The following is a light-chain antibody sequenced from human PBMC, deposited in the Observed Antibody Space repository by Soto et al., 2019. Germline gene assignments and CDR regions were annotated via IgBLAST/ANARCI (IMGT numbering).Light chain of an antibody. CDR3: MQALHTPYT. J-gene: IGKJ1*01. CDR2: LGS. CDR1: QSLLHSNGYNY. V-gene: IGKV2-28*01. Sequence: DIVMTQSPLSLPVTPGEPASISCRSSQSLLHSNGYNYLDWYLQKPGQSPQLLIYLGSNRASGVPDRFSGSGSGTDFTLKISRVEAEDVGVYYCMQALHTPYTFGQGTKV.